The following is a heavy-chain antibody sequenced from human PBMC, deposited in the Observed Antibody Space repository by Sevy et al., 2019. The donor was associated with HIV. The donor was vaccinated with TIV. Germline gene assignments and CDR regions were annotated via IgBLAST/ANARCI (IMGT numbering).Heavy chain of an antibody. V-gene: IGHV4-59*13. D-gene: IGHD4-4*01. J-gene: IGHJ5*02. CDR2: IYYTGST. CDR1: GGSIGSYY. Sequence: SETLSLTCTVSGGSIGSYYWSWIRQPPGKGLEWIGYIYYTGSTNYNPSLKSRVTISVDMSKNQFSLKLSSVTAADTAVYYCARAYSKGNWFDPWGQGTLVTVSS. CDR3: ARAYSKGNWFDP.